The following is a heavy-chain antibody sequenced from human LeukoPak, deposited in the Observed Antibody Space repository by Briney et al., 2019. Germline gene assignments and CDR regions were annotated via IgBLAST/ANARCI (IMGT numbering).Heavy chain of an antibody. Sequence: PSETLSLTCTVSGGSISTYYWSWIRQPPGKGLEWIGYVYYSGATNYNPSLKSRVTISLDTSKNQFSLRLTSVTAADTAVYYCARQAYSSNLGWFDPWGQGTLVTVSS. CDR2: VYYSGAT. CDR1: GGSISTYY. J-gene: IGHJ5*02. CDR3: ARQAYSSNLGWFDP. V-gene: IGHV4-59*08. D-gene: IGHD6-13*01.